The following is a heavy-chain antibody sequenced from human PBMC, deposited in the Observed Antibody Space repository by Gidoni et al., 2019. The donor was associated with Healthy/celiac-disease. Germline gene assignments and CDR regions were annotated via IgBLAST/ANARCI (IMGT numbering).Heavy chain of an antibody. V-gene: IGHV1-8*03. CDR3: ARGSMYCSSTSCPNWFDP. Sequence: QVQLVQSGAEVKKPGASVKVSCKASGYTFTSYDINWVRQATGQGLEWMGWMNPNSGNTGYAQKFQGRVTITRNTSISTAYMELSSLRSEDTAVYYCARGSMYCSSTSCPNWFDPWGQGTLVTVSS. CDR2: MNPNSGNT. J-gene: IGHJ5*02. D-gene: IGHD2-2*01. CDR1: GYTFTSYD.